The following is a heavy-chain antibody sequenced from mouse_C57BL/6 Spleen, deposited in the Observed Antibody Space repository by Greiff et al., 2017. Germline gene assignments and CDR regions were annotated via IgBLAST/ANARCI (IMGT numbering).Heavy chain of an antibody. V-gene: IGHV1-80*01. Sequence: VQLQQSGAELVKPGASVKISCKASGYAFSSYWMNWVKQRPGKGLEWIGQIYPGDGDTNYNGKFKGKATLTADKSSSTAYMQLSSLTSEDSAVYFCARGGSGYPYAMDYWGQGTSVTVSS. J-gene: IGHJ4*01. D-gene: IGHD3-2*02. CDR3: ARGGSGYPYAMDY. CDR2: IYPGDGDT. CDR1: GYAFSSYW.